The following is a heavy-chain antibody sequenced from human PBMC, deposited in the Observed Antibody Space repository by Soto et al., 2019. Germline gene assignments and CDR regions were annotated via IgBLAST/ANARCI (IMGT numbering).Heavy chain of an antibody. Sequence: PGGSLRLSCAASGFTFSDYYMSWIRQAPGKGLEWVSYISSSSSYTNYADSVKGRFTISRDNAKNSLYLQMNSLRAEDTAVYYCARGYGPSPLDYWGQGTLVTVSS. V-gene: IGHV3-11*06. CDR2: ISSSSSYT. CDR1: GFTFSDYY. D-gene: IGHD1-20*01. J-gene: IGHJ4*02. CDR3: ARGYGPSPLDY.